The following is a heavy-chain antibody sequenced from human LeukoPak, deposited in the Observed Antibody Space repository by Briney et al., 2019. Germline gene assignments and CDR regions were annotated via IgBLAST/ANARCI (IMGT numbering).Heavy chain of an antibody. CDR2: INPNSGGT. CDR1: GYTFTSYG. CDR3: ASDSGSPI. D-gene: IGHD3-10*01. J-gene: IGHJ3*02. Sequence: GASVKVSCKASGYTFTSYGISWVRQAPGQGLEWMGRINPNSGGTNYAQKFQGRVTMTRDTSISTAYMELSRLRSDDTAVYYCASDSGSPIWGQGTMVTVSS. V-gene: IGHV1-2*06.